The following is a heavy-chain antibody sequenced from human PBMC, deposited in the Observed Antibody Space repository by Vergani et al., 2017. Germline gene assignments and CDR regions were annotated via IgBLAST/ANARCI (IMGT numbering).Heavy chain of an antibody. D-gene: IGHD2-15*01. Sequence: QVQLVQSGAEVKKPGSSVKVSCKASGGTFSSYAISWVRQAPGQGLEWMGGIIPIFGTANYAQKFKGRVTITADESTSTAYMELSSLRSEDTAVYYCAREGFVGYCSGGSCYSRSSYYYYYMDVWGKGTTVTVSS. CDR3: AREGFVGYCSGGSCYSRSSYYYYYMDV. CDR2: IIPIFGTA. J-gene: IGHJ6*03. CDR1: GGTFSSYA. V-gene: IGHV1-69*01.